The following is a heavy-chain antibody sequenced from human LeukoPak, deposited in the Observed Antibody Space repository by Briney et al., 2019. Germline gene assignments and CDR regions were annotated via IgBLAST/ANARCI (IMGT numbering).Heavy chain of an antibody. CDR2: IIPIFGTA. CDR1: GGTFSSYA. Sequence: SVKVSCKASGGTFSSYAISWVRQAPGQGLEWMGRIIPIFGTANYAQKFQGRVTITTDESTSTAYMELSSLRSEDTAVYYCAKDGWELGDYWGQGTLVTVSS. J-gene: IGHJ4*02. V-gene: IGHV1-69*05. CDR3: AKDGWELGDY. D-gene: IGHD1-26*01.